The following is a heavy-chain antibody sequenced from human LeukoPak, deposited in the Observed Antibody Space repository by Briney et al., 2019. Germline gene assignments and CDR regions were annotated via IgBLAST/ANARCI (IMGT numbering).Heavy chain of an antibody. J-gene: IGHJ3*02. CDR3: TTSRTYGDWGVEAFDI. CDR1: GFTFSNAW. V-gene: IGHV3-15*01. CDR2: IKSKTDRVTT. D-gene: IGHD4-17*01. Sequence: GGSLRLSCAASGFTFSNAWMSWVRQAPGKGLEWVGRIKSKTDRVTTDSPAPVKGRFTISRDDSKSTLYLQMNSLKTEDTAVYYCTTSRTYGDWGVEAFDIWGQGTMVTVSS.